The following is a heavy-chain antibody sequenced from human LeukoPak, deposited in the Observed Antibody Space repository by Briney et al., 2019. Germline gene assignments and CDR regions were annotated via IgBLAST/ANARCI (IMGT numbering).Heavy chain of an antibody. Sequence: ASVKVSCKASGYTFTSYGISWVRQAPGQGLEWMGWISAYNGNTNYAQKLQGRVTMTTDTSTSTDYMKLRSLRSDDPAVYYCARDLGPTTPPPSDDYWGQGTLVTVSS. CDR2: ISAYNGNT. D-gene: IGHD4-11*01. V-gene: IGHV1-18*01. CDR3: ARDLGPTTPPPSDDY. CDR1: GYTFTSYG. J-gene: IGHJ4*02.